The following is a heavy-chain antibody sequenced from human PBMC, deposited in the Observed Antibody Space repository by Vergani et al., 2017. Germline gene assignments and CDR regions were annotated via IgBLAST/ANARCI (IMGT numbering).Heavy chain of an antibody. V-gene: IGHV1-8*02. D-gene: IGHD6-13*01. J-gene: IGHJ6*03. Sequence: QVQLVQSGAEVKKPGASVKVSCKASGYTFTGYYMHWVRQAPGQGLEWMGWMNPNSGNTGYAQKFQGRVTMTRNTSISTAYMELSSLRSEDTAVYYCARERRGDSRPYYYYYYMDVWGKGTTVTVSS. CDR1: GYTFTGYY. CDR2: MNPNSGNT. CDR3: ARERRGDSRPYYYYYYMDV.